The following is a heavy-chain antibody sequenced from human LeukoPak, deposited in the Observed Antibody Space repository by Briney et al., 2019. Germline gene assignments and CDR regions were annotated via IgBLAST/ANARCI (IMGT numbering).Heavy chain of an antibody. J-gene: IGHJ5*02. CDR2: IIPILGIA. CDR1: GGTFSSYT. D-gene: IGHD6-6*01. CDR3: ARSIAAQGTWFDP. V-gene: IGHV1-69*02. Sequence: GASVKVSCKASGGTFSSYTISWVRQAPGQGLEWVGRIIPILGIANYAQKFQGRVTITADKSTSTAYMELSSLRSEDTAVYYCARSIAAQGTWFDPWGQGTLVTVSS.